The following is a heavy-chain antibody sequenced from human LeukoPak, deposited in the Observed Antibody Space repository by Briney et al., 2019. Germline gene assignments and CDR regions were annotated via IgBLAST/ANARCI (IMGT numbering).Heavy chain of an antibody. CDR1: GGSISSGSYY. J-gene: IGHJ4*02. D-gene: IGHD6-19*01. CDR2: IHTSGST. CDR3: ARDGGSGWYNY. Sequence: SETLSLTCTVPGGSISSGSYYWSWIRQPAGKGLEWIGRIHTSGSTNYNPSLKSRITISVDTSKNHFSLKLSSVTAADTAVYYCARDGGSGWYNYWGQGTLVTVSS. V-gene: IGHV4-61*02.